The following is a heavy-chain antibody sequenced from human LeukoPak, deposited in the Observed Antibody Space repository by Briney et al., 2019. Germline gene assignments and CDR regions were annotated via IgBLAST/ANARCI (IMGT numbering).Heavy chain of an antibody. V-gene: IGHV3-48*04. J-gene: IGHJ4*02. CDR1: GFVFSRDN. CDR2: ISETI. D-gene: IGHD3-16*01. Sequence: GGSLKLSCIASGFVFSRDNMNWVRQAPGKGLEWVAHISETIYYADSVQGRFTISRDNAKNSLYLQMSNLRVDDTAMYYCVREVGRPKTFYFDSWGRGTPIIVSS. CDR3: VREVGRPKTFYFDS.